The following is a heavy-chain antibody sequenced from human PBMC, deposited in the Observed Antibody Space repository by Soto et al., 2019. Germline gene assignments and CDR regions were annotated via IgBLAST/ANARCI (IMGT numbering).Heavy chain of an antibody. D-gene: IGHD3-10*01. CDR2: ISGSGGST. J-gene: IGHJ4*02. V-gene: IGHV3-23*01. Sequence: GGYLRLSCAASGFTFSSDAMSCVRQAPGKGLEWVSGISGSGGSTYYADSVKGRFTISRDNSKNTLYLQMNSLRAEDTAVYYCAKEVTYYGSGSYYSPLDYWGQGT. CDR1: GFTFSSDA. CDR3: AKEVTYYGSGSYYSPLDY.